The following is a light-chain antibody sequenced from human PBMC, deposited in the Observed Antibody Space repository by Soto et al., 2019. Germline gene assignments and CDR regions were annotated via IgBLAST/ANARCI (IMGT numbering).Light chain of an antibody. CDR3: QRYNNWPLT. CDR1: QGIGST. V-gene: IGKV3-15*01. J-gene: IGKJ4*01. Sequence: EIVLTQAPAALSVSPGERVTLSGRASQGIGSTLAWYQQNPGHTPRLLNYDSSTRAIGIPARFSGSRSGTEFTLTINGLQSEDFAVDYCQRYNNWPLTFGGGNPVEIK. CDR2: DSS.